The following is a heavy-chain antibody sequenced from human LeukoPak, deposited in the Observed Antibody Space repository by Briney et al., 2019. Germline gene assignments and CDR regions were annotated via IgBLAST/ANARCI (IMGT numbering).Heavy chain of an antibody. CDR3: ARRKGIVVVPAAIRRWSNWFDP. CDR1: GYSISSGYS. J-gene: IGHJ5*02. CDR2: IDHSGST. V-gene: IGHV4-38-2*02. Sequence: SETLSLTCTVSGYSISSGYSWGWIRQTPGKGLEWIGSIDHSGSTYYNPSLSGRVTISVDTSKNQFSLKLSSVTAADTAVYYCARRKGIVVVPAAIRRWSNWFDPWGQGTLVTVSS. D-gene: IGHD2-2*02.